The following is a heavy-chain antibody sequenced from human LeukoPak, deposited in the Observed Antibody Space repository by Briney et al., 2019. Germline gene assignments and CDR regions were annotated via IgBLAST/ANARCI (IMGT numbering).Heavy chain of an antibody. D-gene: IGHD3-10*01. CDR3: ARRGFTMVRGVTKNYYYYYMDV. CDR1: GGSISSYY. V-gene: IGHV4-4*07. J-gene: IGHJ6*03. CDR2: LYTSGRI. Sequence: SETLSLTCTVSGGSISSYYWNWIRQPAGKGLEWIGRLYTSGRINYNPSLKHRVTISVDTSKNQFSLKLSSVTATDTAVYYCARRGFTMVRGVTKNYYYYYMDVWGKGTTVTISS.